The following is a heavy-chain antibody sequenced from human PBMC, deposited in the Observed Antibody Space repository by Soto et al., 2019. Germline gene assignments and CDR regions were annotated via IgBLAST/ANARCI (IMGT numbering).Heavy chain of an antibody. CDR1: GGTFSSYA. D-gene: IGHD2-2*01. CDR2: IIPIFGTA. CDR3: ASNIVVVPAAWYGMDV. Sequence: ASVKVSCKASGGTFSSYAICWVRQAPGQGLEWMGGIIPIFGTANYAQKFQGRVTITADESTSTAYMELSSLRSEDTAVYYCASNIVVVPAAWYGMDVWGQGTTVTVSS. J-gene: IGHJ6*02. V-gene: IGHV1-69*13.